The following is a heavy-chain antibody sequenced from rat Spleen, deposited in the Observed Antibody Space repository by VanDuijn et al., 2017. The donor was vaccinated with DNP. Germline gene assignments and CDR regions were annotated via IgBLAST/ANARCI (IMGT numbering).Heavy chain of an antibody. V-gene: IGHV5-7*01. CDR2: ITYDGDST. CDR1: GFTFSDHY. Sequence: EVQLVESGGGLVQPGRSLKLSCVASGFTFSDHYMAWVRQAPTKGLEWVAAITYDGDSTYYRDSVTGRFTISRDNVKSILYLQMDSLRSEDTATYYCARAYNNYSTWFPYWGQGTLVTVSS. CDR3: ARAYNNYSTWFPY. D-gene: IGHD1-10*01. J-gene: IGHJ3*01.